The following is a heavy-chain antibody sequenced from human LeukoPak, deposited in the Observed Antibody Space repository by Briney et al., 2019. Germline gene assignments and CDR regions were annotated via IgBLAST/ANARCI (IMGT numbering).Heavy chain of an antibody. CDR1: GGSISSGGYS. V-gene: IGHV4-30-2*01. CDR2: IYHNGST. D-gene: IGHD2-15*01. CDR3: AREVAATVVGGYFDY. Sequence: PSETLSLTCAVSGGSISSGGYSWSWIRQPPGKGLEWIGYIYHNGSTYYNPSLKSRVTISVDRSKNQFSLKLSSVTAADTAVYYCAREVAATVVGGYFDYWGQGTLVTVSS. J-gene: IGHJ4*02.